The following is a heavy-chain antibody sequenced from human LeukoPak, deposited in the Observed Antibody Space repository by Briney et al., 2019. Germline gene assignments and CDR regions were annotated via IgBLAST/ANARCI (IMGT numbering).Heavy chain of an antibody. CDR1: GFTFSSYG. CDR3: AKNGAYSGYDYIDY. J-gene: IGHJ4*02. D-gene: IGHD5-12*01. V-gene: IGHV3-33*06. CDR2: IWYDGSNK. Sequence: GGSLRLSCAASGFTFSSYGMHWVRQAPGKGLEWVAVIWYDGSNKHYADSVKGRFTISRDNSKNTLYLQINSLRAEDTAVYYCAKNGAYSGYDYIDYWGQGTLVTVSS.